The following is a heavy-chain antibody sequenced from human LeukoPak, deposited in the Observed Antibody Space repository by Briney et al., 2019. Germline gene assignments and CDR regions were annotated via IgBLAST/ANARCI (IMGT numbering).Heavy chain of an antibody. CDR1: GGTFNNYS. Sequence: ASVKVSCKASGGTFNNYSFNWIRQAPGQGLEWMGSIIPAFGTPHYAQKFQGRVTITADASITTAYMELSSLRSDDTAVYFCAREGTTFYFYYWGQGTLVSVSS. D-gene: IGHD4-11*01. CDR3: AREGTTFYFYY. CDR2: IIPAFGTP. J-gene: IGHJ4*02. V-gene: IGHV1-69*13.